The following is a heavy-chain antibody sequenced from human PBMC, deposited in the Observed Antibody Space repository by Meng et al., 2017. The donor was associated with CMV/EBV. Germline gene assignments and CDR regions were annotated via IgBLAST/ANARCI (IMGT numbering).Heavy chain of an antibody. CDR3: ASLLGIYYGMDV. D-gene: IGHD6-13*01. J-gene: IGHJ6*02. CDR2: ISSSSSYI. CDR1: GFTFSSYS. Sequence: GESLKISCAASGFTFSSYSMNWVRQAPGKGLEWVSSISSSSSYIYYADSVKGRFTISRDNAKNSLYLQMNSLRAEGTAVYYCASLLGIYYGMDVWGQGTTVTVSS. V-gene: IGHV3-21*01.